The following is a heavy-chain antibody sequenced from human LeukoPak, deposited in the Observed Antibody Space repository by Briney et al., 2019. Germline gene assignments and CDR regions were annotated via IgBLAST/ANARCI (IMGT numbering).Heavy chain of an antibody. V-gene: IGHV4-30-2*01. J-gene: IGHJ5*02. CDR3: ASGLLHYGSETLPRWFDP. Sequence: SETLSLTCAVSGGSISSGGYSWSWIRQPPGKGLEWIGYIYHSGSTYYNPSLKSRVTISVDRSKNQFSLKLSSVTAADTAVYYCASGLLHYGSETLPRWFDPWGQGTLVTVSS. CDR2: IYHSGST. D-gene: IGHD3-10*01. CDR1: GGSISSGGYS.